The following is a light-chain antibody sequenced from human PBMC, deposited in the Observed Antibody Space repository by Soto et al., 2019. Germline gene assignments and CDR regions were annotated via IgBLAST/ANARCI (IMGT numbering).Light chain of an antibody. CDR3: QQRNSWPIT. V-gene: IGKV3D-20*02. CDR1: QSVSSSY. CDR2: GAS. J-gene: IGKJ5*01. Sequence: EIVLTQSPGTLSLSPGERATLSFRASQSVSSSYLAWYQQKPGQAPRLLIYGASSRATGIPDRFSGSGFGTDFSLTINNLEPEDFAVYYCQQRNSWPITFGQGTRLEIK.